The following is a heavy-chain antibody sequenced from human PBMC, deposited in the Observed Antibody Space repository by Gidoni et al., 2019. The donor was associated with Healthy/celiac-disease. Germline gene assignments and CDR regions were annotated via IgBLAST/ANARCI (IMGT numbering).Heavy chain of an antibody. CDR2: ISYDGSNK. V-gene: IGHV3-30*04. D-gene: IGHD1-26*01. CDR3: ARDEGVGATDSLYYYYGMDV. CDR1: GFTFSSYA. J-gene: IGHJ6*02. Sequence: QVQLVASGGGVVQPGRSLRLSCAASGFTFSSYAMHWVRQPPGKGLEWVVVISYDGSNKYYADSVKCRFTISRDNSKNTLYLQMNSLRAEDTAVYYCARDEGVGATDSLYYYYGMDVWGQGTTVTVSS.